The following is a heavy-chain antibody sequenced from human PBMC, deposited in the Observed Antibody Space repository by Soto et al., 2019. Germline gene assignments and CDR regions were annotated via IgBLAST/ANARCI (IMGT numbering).Heavy chain of an antibody. D-gene: IGHD5-12*01. V-gene: IGHV4-31*03. CDR3: AREARGYSGYDCHYYYYGMDV. Sequence: QVQLQESGPGLVKPSQTLSLTCTVSGGSISSGGYYWSWIRQHPGKGLEWIGYIYYSGSTYYNPSLKSRVTISVDTSKNQFSLKLSSVTAADTAVYYCAREARGYSGYDCHYYYYGMDVWGQGTTVTVSS. CDR1: GGSISSGGYY. J-gene: IGHJ6*02. CDR2: IYYSGST.